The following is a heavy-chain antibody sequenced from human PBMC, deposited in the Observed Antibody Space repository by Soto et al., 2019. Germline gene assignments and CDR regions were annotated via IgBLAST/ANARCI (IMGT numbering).Heavy chain of an antibody. CDR3: AKPLFSDDYDSSGEYFLH. CDR2: ISGSGGST. J-gene: IGHJ1*01. Sequence: GGSLRLSCAASGFTFRSYAMSWVRQAPGKGLEWVSGISGSGGSTYYADSVKGRFTISRDNSKNTLYLQMNSLRAEDTAVYYCAKPLFSDDYDSSGEYFLHWGQGTLVTVSS. D-gene: IGHD3-22*01. CDR1: GFTFRSYA. V-gene: IGHV3-23*01.